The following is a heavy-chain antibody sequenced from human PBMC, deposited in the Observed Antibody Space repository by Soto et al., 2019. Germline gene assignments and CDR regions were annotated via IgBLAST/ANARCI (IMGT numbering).Heavy chain of an antibody. CDR1: GFTFCSYG. CDR3: ARDTPSGTYMDV. J-gene: IGHJ6*03. Sequence: QVQLVESGGGVVQPGRSLRLSCAASGFTFCSYGMHWVRQAPGKGLEWVAVIWYDGSNKYYADSVKGRFTISRDNSKNTLYLQMNSLRAEDTAVYYCARDTPSGTYMDVWGKGTTVTVSS. V-gene: IGHV3-33*01. D-gene: IGHD1-7*01. CDR2: IWYDGSNK.